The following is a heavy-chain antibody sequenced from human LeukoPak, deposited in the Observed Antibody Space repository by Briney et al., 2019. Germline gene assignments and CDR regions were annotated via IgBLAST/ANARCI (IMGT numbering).Heavy chain of an antibody. J-gene: IGHJ4*02. Sequence: GGSLRLSCAASGVSFSTYGMHWVRQAPGRGLEWVAVIAYDGSNKYYADSVKGRFTISRDNSKNTLYLQMDSLRAEDTAVYYCVKGGSHVSGWLHGASDYWGQGTLVTVSS. CDR1: GVSFSTYG. CDR3: VKGGSHVSGWLHGASDY. CDR2: IAYDGSNK. D-gene: IGHD5-12*01. V-gene: IGHV3-30*18.